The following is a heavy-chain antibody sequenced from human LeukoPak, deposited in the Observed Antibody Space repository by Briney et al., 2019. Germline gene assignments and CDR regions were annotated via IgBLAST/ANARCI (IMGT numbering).Heavy chain of an antibody. CDR1: GGSISSSSHF. CDR3: ARQYSGRVDY. J-gene: IGHJ4*02. CDR2: IYYSGTT. D-gene: IGHD1-26*01. Sequence: SSETLSLTCTVSGGSISSSSHFWGWIRQPPGKGLEWIGSIYYSGTTYYNPSLKSRVTISVDTSKSQFSLKLSSVTAADTAVYYCARQYSGRVDYWGQGTLVTVSS. V-gene: IGHV4-39*01.